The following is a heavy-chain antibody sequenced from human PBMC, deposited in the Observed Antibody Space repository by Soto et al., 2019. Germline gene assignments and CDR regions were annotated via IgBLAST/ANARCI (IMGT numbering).Heavy chain of an antibody. CDR3: ARDPLPYSSGWSNFDY. V-gene: IGHV1-18*01. Sequence: ASVKVSCKASGYTFTSYGISWVRQAPGQGLEWMGWISAYNGNTNYAQKLQGRVTMTTDTSTSTAYMEPRSLRSDDTAVYYCARDPLPYSSGWSNFDYWGQGTLVTVSS. D-gene: IGHD6-19*01. J-gene: IGHJ4*02. CDR1: GYTFTSYG. CDR2: ISAYNGNT.